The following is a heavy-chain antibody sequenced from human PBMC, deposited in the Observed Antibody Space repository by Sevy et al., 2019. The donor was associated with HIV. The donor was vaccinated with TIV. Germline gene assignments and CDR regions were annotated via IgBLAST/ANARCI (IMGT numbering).Heavy chain of an antibody. J-gene: IGHJ6*02. D-gene: IGHD3-10*01. CDR2: VSYDGSSK. CDR3: ARGGSGDYYYYGVYV. V-gene: IGHV3-30*03. CDR1: GFTFRNFG. Sequence: GGSLRLSCVGSGFTFRNFGVHWLRQAPGKGLEWLSVVSYDGSSKYYVDSVKGRFIVSRDNSKNTLYLQMNSLRTEDTAAYYCARGGSGDYYYYGVYVWGQGTTVTVSS.